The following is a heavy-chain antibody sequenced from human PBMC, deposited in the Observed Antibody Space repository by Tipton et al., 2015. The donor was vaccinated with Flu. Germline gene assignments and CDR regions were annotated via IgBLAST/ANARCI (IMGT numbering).Heavy chain of an antibody. Sequence: TLSLTCSVSGGSISGYYWNWIRQTPGKGLEWIGYVHDAGTNYNPSLKSRVTISIDTSRNQFSLEMRSVTAADMAVYYCARRDFSNYVSDPKNWFDPWGQGTLVTVSS. J-gene: IGHJ5*02. V-gene: IGHV4-59*08. CDR1: GGSISGYY. D-gene: IGHD4-11*01. CDR3: ARRDFSNYVSDPKNWFDP. CDR2: VHDAGT.